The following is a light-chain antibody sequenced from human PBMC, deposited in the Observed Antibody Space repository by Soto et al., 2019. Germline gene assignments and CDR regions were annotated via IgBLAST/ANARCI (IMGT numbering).Light chain of an antibody. CDR2: DAS. CDR3: QQRSNWPRT. Sequence: EIVLTQSPATLSLSPGERATLSCRASQSVSSYLAWYQQKPGQAPRLLIYDASNRATGIPARFSGSGSGTXXXXTXXSLEPEDFXXYYCQQRSNWPRTFGQGTKLEIK. J-gene: IGKJ2*01. V-gene: IGKV3-11*01. CDR1: QSVSSY.